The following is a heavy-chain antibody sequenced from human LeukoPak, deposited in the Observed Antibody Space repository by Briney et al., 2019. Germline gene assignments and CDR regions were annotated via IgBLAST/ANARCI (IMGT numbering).Heavy chain of an antibody. V-gene: IGHV4-59*01. Sequence: SETLSLTCTVSGXSISSYYWSWIRQPPGKGLEWIGYIFYRGSTNYNPSLKSRVAISEDTSKNQFSLNLSSVTAADTAVYYCARGGYYGSGSDDAFDIWGQGTMVTVSS. D-gene: IGHD3-10*01. CDR1: GXSISSYY. CDR2: IFYRGST. J-gene: IGHJ3*02. CDR3: ARGGYYGSGSDDAFDI.